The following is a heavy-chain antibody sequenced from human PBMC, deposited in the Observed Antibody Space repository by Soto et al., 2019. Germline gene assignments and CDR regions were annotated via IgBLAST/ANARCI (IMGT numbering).Heavy chain of an antibody. D-gene: IGHD3-10*01. V-gene: IGHV5-10-1*01. CDR2: LNPKDSFA. CDR3: ARHTSGGGSYPFDF. CDR1: GFIFTSYW. Sequence: GESLKISCKASGFIFTSYWLSWVRQMPGKGLEWMGMLNPKDSFANYSPSFRGHVTISPDTSVTTAYLKWSSLKASDTAIYYCARHTSGGGSYPFDFWGQGTLVTVPS. J-gene: IGHJ4*02.